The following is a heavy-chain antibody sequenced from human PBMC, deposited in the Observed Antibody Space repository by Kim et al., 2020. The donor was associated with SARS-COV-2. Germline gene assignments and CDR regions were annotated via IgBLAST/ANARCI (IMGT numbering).Heavy chain of an antibody. J-gene: IGHJ4*02. D-gene: IGHD1-26*01. CDR1: GFTFSSYG. CDR3: AKDFVGGSYSEDY. CDR2: IWYDGSNK. Sequence: GGSLRLSCAASGFTFSSYGMHWVRQAPGKGLEWVAVIWYDGSNKYYADSVKGRFTISRDNSKNTLYLQMNSLRAEDTAVYYCAKDFVGGSYSEDYWGQGTLVTVSS. V-gene: IGHV3-33*06.